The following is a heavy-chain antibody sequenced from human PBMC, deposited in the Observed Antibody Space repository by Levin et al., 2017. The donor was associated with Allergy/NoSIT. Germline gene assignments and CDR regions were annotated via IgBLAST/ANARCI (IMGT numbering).Heavy chain of an antibody. CDR2: IYYSGST. D-gene: IGHD3-9*01. CDR1: GGSISSSSYY. V-gene: IGHV4-39*01. CDR3: ARRRYFDWQWVRSTSPHDAFDI. Sequence: SQTLSLTCTVSGGSISSSSYYWGWIRQPPGKGLEWIGSIYYSGSTYYNPSLKSRVTISVDTSKNQFSLKLSSVTAADTAVYYCARRRYFDWQWVRSTSPHDAFDIWGQGTMVTVSS. J-gene: IGHJ3*02.